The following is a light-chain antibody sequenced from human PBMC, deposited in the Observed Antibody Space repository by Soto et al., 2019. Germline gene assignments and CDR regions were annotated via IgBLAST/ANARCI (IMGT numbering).Light chain of an antibody. J-gene: IGKJ4*01. CDR3: QHHGDLIG. V-gene: IGKV3-20*01. Sequence: IILTQSPGTLSLSPGERVTLSCKASQTIKNNYVAWYQQRPGRAPRLLVYGASARATGIPDRFRGSGAGTDFTLTISRLEPEDFAVYYCQHHGDLIGFGGGTKV. CDR2: GAS. CDR1: QTIKNNY.